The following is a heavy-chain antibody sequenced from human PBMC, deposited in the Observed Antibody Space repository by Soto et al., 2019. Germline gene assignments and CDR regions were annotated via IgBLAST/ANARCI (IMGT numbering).Heavy chain of an antibody. CDR2: IYHSGST. Sequence: QVQLQESGPGLVKPSGTLSLTCAVSGGSISSSNWWSWVRQPPGKGLEWIGEIYHSGSTNYNPSLNGRVTLAVDKSKNQFSLTLSSVTAADTAGYYCARVVGGYSYGMDVWGQGTTVTVSS. V-gene: IGHV4-4*02. J-gene: IGHJ6*02. D-gene: IGHD2-2*01. CDR1: GGSISSSNW. CDR3: ARVVGGYSYGMDV.